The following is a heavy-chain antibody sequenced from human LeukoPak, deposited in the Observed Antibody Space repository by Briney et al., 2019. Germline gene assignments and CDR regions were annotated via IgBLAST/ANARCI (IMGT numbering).Heavy chain of an antibody. Sequence: SETLSLTCAVYGGSFSGYYWSWIRQPPGKGLEWIGEINHSGSTNYNPSLKSRVTISVDTSKNQFSLKLSSVTAADTAVYYCASSERITIFGVDSDDAFDIWGQGTMVTVSS. CDR1: GGSFSGYY. D-gene: IGHD3-3*01. CDR3: ASSERITIFGVDSDDAFDI. V-gene: IGHV4-34*01. CDR2: INHSGST. J-gene: IGHJ3*02.